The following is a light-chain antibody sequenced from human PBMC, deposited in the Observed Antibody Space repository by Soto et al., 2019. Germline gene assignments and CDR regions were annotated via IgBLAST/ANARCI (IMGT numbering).Light chain of an antibody. Sequence: EIVLTQSPGTLSLFPGERATLSCRASQSISSSFVGWYQQKPGQAPRLLIYGSSTRATGIPDRFSGSGSGTDFTLTIPRLELEDFAVYYCQQFGISPQTFGQGTKLK. J-gene: IGKJ2*01. V-gene: IGKV3-20*01. CDR2: GSS. CDR3: QQFGISPQT. CDR1: QSISSSF.